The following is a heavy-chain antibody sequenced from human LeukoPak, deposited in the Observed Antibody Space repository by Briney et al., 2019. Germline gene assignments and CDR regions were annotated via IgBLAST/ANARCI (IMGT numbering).Heavy chain of an antibody. CDR2: IRSKTNNYAT. D-gene: IGHD7-27*01. CDR1: GFTFSGSA. CDR3: TRGTSLGYYYGLDV. J-gene: IGHJ6*02. V-gene: IGHV3-73*01. Sequence: GGSLRLSCAASGFTFSGSAVHWVRQASGKGLEWVGCIRSKTNNYATAYAASVNGRFTISRDDSKNTAYLQMNTLKTEDTAIYYCTRGTSLGYYYGLDVWGQGTTVSVSS.